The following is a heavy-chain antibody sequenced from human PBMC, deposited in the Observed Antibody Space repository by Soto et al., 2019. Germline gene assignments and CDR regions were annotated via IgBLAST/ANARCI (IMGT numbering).Heavy chain of an antibody. D-gene: IGHD6-19*01. J-gene: IGHJ4*02. CDR1: GYTFTSYA. Sequence: AASVKVSCKASGYTFTSYAMHWVRQAPGQRLEWMGWINAGNGNTKYSQKFQGRVTITRDTSASTAYMELSSLRSEDTAVYYCAREGGSGWSYFDYWGQGTLVTVSS. CDR2: INAGNGNT. V-gene: IGHV1-3*01. CDR3: AREGGSGWSYFDY.